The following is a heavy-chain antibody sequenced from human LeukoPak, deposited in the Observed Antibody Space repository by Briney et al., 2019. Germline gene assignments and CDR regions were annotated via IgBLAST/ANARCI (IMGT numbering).Heavy chain of an antibody. V-gene: IGHV1-2*02. CDR2: INPNSGGT. J-gene: IGHJ6*03. D-gene: IGHD3-10*01. CDR1: GYTFTGYY. Sequence: ASVKVSCKASGYTFTGYYMHWVRQAPGQGLEWMGWINPNSGGTNYAQKFQGRVTMTRDTSTSTVYMELSSLRSEDTAVYYCALLWFGELYDYYYMDVWGKGTTVTISS. CDR3: ALLWFGELYDYYYMDV.